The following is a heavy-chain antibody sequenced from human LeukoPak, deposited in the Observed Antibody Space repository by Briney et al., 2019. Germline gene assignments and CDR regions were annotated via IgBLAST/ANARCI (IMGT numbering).Heavy chain of an antibody. V-gene: IGHV3-49*04. CDR2: IRSKAYGGTT. CDR1: GFTFGDCA. J-gene: IGHJ5*02. CDR3: TRGWRFLEWSSFDP. Sequence: GSLRLSCTASGFTFGDCAMSWVRQAPGKGLEWVGFIRSKAYGGTTEYAASVKGRFTISRDDSKSIAYLQMNSLKTEDTAVYYCTRGWRFLEWSSFDPWGQGTLVTVSS. D-gene: IGHD3-3*01.